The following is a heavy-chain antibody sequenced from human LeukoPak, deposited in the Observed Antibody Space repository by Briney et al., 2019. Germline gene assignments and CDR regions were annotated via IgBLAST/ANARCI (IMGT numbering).Heavy chain of an antibody. CDR3: ARLNGDREFDY. V-gene: IGHV1-2*02. CDR1: GYTFTSYG. D-gene: IGHD7-27*01. CDR2: MNANSGDT. J-gene: IGHJ4*02. Sequence: ASVKVSCKASGYTFTSYGISWVRQAPGQGLEWMGWMNANSGDTRSVKKFQGRVTMTRDTSISTAYMEVSSLRSDDTAMYYCARLNGDREFDYWGQGTLLTVSS.